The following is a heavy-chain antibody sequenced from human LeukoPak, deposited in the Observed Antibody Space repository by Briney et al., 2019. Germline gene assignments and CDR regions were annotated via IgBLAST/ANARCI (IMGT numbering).Heavy chain of an antibody. CDR1: GGSISSGGYS. D-gene: IGHD3-22*01. Sequence: ASQTLSLTCAVSGGSISSGGYSWSWIRQPPGKGLEWIGYIYHSGSTYYNPSLKSRVTISVDRSKNQFSLKLSSVTAADTAVYYCARDLRSHYDSSGYFDYWGQGTLVTVSS. J-gene: IGHJ4*02. CDR2: IYHSGST. CDR3: ARDLRSHYDSSGYFDY. V-gene: IGHV4-30-2*01.